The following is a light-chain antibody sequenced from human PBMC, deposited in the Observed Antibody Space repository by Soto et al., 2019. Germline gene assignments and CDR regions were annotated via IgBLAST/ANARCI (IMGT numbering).Light chain of an antibody. CDR1: QSISSY. CDR3: QHSSSDFTT. J-gene: IGKJ5*01. Sequence: DIQMTQSPSSLSASVGDRVTITCRASQSISSYLNWYQQKPGKAPKLLIYAASSLQSGVPSRFSGSGSGTDFTLTIDRLQSDDFATYYCQHSSSDFTTFGQGTRL. CDR2: AAS. V-gene: IGKV1-39*01.